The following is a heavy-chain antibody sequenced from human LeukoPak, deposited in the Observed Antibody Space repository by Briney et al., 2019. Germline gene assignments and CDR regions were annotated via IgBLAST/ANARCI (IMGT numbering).Heavy chain of an antibody. J-gene: IGHJ3*02. CDR3: ARDPYSSGWYKDAFDI. V-gene: IGHV3-21*01. D-gene: IGHD6-19*01. CDR1: GLTFSSYW. CDR2: ISGSRSYI. Sequence: GGSLRLSCVVSGLTFSSYWMHWVRQAPGKGLEWVSSISGSRSYINYADSVKGRFTISRDNAQNSLFLQLNSLRAEDTAVYYCARDPYSSGWYKDAFDIWGQGTMVTVSS.